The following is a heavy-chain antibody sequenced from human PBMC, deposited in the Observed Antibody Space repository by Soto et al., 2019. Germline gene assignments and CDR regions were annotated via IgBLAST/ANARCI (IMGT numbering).Heavy chain of an antibody. V-gene: IGHV1-58*01. CDR1: GFTFTSSA. Sequence: SVKVSCKASGFTFTSSAVQWVRQARGQRLECIGWIVVGSGNTNYAQKLQERVTITRDMSTSTAYMELISLRSEDTAVYYCASLERYSYGPYYYYCYGMDVWGQGTTVTVSS. CDR2: IVVGSGNT. CDR3: ASLERYSYGPYYYYCYGMDV. D-gene: IGHD5-18*01. J-gene: IGHJ6*02.